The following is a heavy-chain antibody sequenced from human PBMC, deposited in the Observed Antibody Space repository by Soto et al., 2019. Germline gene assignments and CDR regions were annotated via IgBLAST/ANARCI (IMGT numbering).Heavy chain of an antibody. CDR3: ARVIWATYYYYGMDV. Sequence: GGSLRLSCAASGFTFSSYSMNWVRQAPGKGLEWVSPISSSSSYIYYADSVKGRFTISRDNAKNSLYLQMNSLRAEDTAVYYCARVIWATYYYYGMDVWGQGTTVTVSS. CDR1: GFTFSSYS. D-gene: IGHD3-10*01. V-gene: IGHV3-21*01. J-gene: IGHJ6*02. CDR2: ISSSSSYI.